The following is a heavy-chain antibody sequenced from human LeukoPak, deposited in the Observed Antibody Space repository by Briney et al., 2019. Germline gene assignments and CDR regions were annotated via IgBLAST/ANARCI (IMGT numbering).Heavy chain of an antibody. CDR3: ARGTTGTYPNWFDP. CDR1: GFTFSDNY. CDR2: ISSSSSTI. Sequence: GGSLRLSCAASGFTFSDNYMTWVRQAPGKGLEWVSYISSSSSTIYYADSVKGRFTISRDNAKNSLYLQMNSLRAEDTAVYYCARGTTGTYPNWFDPWGQGTLVTVSS. V-gene: IGHV3-11*04. J-gene: IGHJ5*02. D-gene: IGHD1-1*01.